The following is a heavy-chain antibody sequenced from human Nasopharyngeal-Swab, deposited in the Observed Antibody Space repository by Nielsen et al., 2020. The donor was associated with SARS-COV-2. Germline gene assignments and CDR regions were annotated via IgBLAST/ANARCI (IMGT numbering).Heavy chain of an antibody. V-gene: IGHV3-11*01. D-gene: IGHD3-16*01. Sequence: GESLKISCAASGFTFSDYYMSWIRQAPGKGLEWVPYISTSGSTISFADSVKGRFTISRDNAKNSLYLQMNSLRAEDTAVYYCARPRGGWAFDIWGQGTMVTVSS. J-gene: IGHJ3*02. CDR1: GFTFSDYY. CDR2: ISTSGSTI. CDR3: ARPRGGWAFDI.